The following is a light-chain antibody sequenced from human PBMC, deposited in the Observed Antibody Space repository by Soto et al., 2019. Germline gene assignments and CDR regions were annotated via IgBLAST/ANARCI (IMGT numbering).Light chain of an antibody. CDR1: QSVSSDY. CDR3: QQYCSSPLT. J-gene: IGKJ4*01. CDR2: RAS. V-gene: IGKV3-20*01. Sequence: EIVLTQSPGTLSLSPGERATLSCRASQSVSSDYLAWYQQKPGQTPKVLIYRASSRATGIPDRFSGSGSGTDVTLTISRLEPEDLAVYYCQQYCSSPLTFGGGTKVESK.